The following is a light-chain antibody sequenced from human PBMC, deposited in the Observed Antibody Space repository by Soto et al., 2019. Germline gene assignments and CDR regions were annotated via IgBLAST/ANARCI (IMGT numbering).Light chain of an antibody. J-gene: IGKJ4*01. V-gene: IGKV3-11*01. Sequence: EIVLTQSPATLSLSPGERATLSCRASQSVSSYLAWYQQKPGQAPRLLIYDASNRATGIPARFSGSGSGTDFILTIRSLEPEDFAVYYCQQRSNWPPVTFGGGTKVEIK. CDR3: QQRSNWPPVT. CDR2: DAS. CDR1: QSVSSY.